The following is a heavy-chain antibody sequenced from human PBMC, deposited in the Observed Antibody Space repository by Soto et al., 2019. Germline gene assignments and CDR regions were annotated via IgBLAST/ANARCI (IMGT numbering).Heavy chain of an antibody. CDR3: ARIPTRGTGTTRNYYYYGMDV. V-gene: IGHV1-8*01. Sequence: AASVKVSCKASGYTFTSYDINWVRQATGQGLEWMGWMNPNSGNTGYAQKFQGRVTMTRNTSISTAYMELSSLRSEDTAVYYCARIPTRGTGTTRNYYYYGMDVWGQGTTVTVSS. J-gene: IGHJ6*02. CDR2: MNPNSGNT. D-gene: IGHD1-1*01. CDR1: GYTFTSYD.